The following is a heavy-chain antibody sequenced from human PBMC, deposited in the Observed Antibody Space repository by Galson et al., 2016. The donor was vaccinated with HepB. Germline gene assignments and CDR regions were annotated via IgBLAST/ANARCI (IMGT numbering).Heavy chain of an antibody. CDR1: GFTFRYFS. J-gene: IGHJ4*02. CDR3: ARDLWGDCRTTTCSHLDS. CDR2: ISDDGSSK. D-gene: IGHD1-14*01. Sequence: SLRLSCAASGFTFRYFSIHWVRQAPGKGLEWVTIISDDGSSKYYADSVKGRFTISRDNSKNMLYLQMNSLRVEDTAVYYCARDLWGDCRTTTCSHLDSWGQGTLVTVSS. V-gene: IGHV3-30*04.